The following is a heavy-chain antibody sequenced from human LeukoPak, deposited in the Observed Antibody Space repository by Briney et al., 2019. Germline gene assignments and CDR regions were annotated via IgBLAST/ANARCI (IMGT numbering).Heavy chain of an antibody. CDR1: GYTFTSYD. CDR3: ARDLGENWFDP. J-gene: IGHJ5*02. Sequence: ASVKVSCKASGYTFTSYDINWVGQAAGQGVEGMGWMNPNSGNTGYAQKFQGRVTMTRNTSISTAYMELSSLRSEDTAVYYCARDLGENWFDPWGQGTLVTVSS. V-gene: IGHV1-8*01. D-gene: IGHD3-10*01. CDR2: MNPNSGNT.